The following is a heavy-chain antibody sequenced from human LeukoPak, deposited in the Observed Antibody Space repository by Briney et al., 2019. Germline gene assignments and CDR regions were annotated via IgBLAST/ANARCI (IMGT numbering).Heavy chain of an antibody. V-gene: IGHV3-23*01. CDR2: ISGSGGST. D-gene: IGHD1-20*01. Sequence: PGGSLRLSCAASAFTLRSYAMSWVRQAGGKGLEWVSAISGSGGSTYYADSVKGRFTISRDNSKNTLYLQMSSLRAEDTAVYYCAKPKDNSLYRFDYWGQGTLVTVSS. J-gene: IGHJ4*02. CDR1: AFTLRSYA. CDR3: AKPKDNSLYRFDY.